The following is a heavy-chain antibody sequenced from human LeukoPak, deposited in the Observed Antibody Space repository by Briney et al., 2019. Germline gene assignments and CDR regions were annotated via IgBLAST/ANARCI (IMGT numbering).Heavy chain of an antibody. CDR2: IFPIGVT. J-gene: IGHJ3*01. V-gene: IGHV4-4*02. CDR3: ARGGRRAFDV. Sequence: SETLSLTCAVSGGSISSDHWWSWVRQPPGKSLEWIGEIFPIGVTKYKPSLKSRVSMSVDKSRHQVSLNLRSMTAADTAVYFCARGGRRAFDVWGPGTKVIVSS. CDR1: GGSISSDHW.